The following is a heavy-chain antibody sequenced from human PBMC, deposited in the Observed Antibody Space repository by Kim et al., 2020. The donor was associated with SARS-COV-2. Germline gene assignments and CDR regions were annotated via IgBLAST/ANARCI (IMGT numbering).Heavy chain of an antibody. CDR2: INTDGTFT. J-gene: IGHJ3*01. D-gene: IGHD6-13*01. CDR1: GFTFSSQW. Sequence: GGSLRLSCAASGFTFSSQWMHWVRQAPGKGLVWVSCINTDGTFTCYANSVKGRFIISRDNAKNTLYLQMNSLRAEDTAVYYCARDKGGYGAFDFWGQGTMVTVAS. CDR3: ARDKGGYGAFDF. V-gene: IGHV3-74*01.